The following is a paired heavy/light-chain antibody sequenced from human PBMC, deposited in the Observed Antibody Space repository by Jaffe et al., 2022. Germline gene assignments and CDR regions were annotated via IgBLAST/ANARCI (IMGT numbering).Light chain of an antibody. J-gene: IGLJ2*01. CDR2: DVS. CDR3: SSYTSSSTQVV. Sequence: QSALTQPASVSGSPGQSITISCTGTSSDVGGYNYVSWYQQHPGKAPKLMIYDVSNRPSGVSNRFSGSKSGNTASLTISGLQAEDEADYYCSSYTSSSTQVVFGGGTKLTVL. CDR1: SSDVGGYNY. V-gene: IGLV2-14*03.
Heavy chain of an antibody. D-gene: IGHD3-9*01. CDR1: GYTFTSYY. J-gene: IGHJ6*03. CDR2: INPSGGST. Sequence: QVQLVQSGAEVKKPGASVKVSCKASGYTFTSYYMHWVRQAPGQGLEWMGIINPSGGSTSYAQKFQGRVTMTRDTSTSTVYMELSSLRSEDTAVYYCARARPPLRYFDWRKTYYYYYMDVWGKGTTVTVSS. CDR3: ARARPPLRYFDWRKTYYYYYMDV. V-gene: IGHV1-46*01.